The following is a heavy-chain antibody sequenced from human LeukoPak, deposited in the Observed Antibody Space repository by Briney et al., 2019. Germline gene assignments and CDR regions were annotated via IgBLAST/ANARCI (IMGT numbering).Heavy chain of an antibody. J-gene: IGHJ3*02. CDR1: GGSFSGYY. V-gene: IGHV4-34*01. CDR2: INHSGST. Sequence: SETLPLTCAVYGGSFSGYYWSWIRQPPGKGLEWIGEINHSGSTNYNPSLKSRVTISVETSKSQFSLKLNSVTAADTAVYYCARANYYDNSGYSRGAFDIWGQGTMVTVSS. D-gene: IGHD3-22*01. CDR3: ARANYYDNSGYSRGAFDI.